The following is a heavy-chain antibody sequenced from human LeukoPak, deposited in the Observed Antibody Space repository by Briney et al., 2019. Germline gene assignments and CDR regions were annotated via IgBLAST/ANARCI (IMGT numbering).Heavy chain of an antibody. D-gene: IGHD5-18*01. CDR2: LLDSWRT. J-gene: IGHJ4*02. CDR1: GASMSTDY. Sequence: SGTLSLACTVSGASMSTDYWSWLRQPPGKGLEWIGYLLDSWRTKDNPSLQSRVTLSADTSKNQFSLRLTSVTAADTAVYYCATIRRGSIYGYFDFWGQGILVTVSS. V-gene: IGHV4-59*01. CDR3: ATIRRGSIYGYFDF.